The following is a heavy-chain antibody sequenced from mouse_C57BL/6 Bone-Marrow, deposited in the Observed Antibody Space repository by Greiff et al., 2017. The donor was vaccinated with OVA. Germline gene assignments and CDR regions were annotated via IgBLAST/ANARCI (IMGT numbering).Heavy chain of an antibody. Sequence: QVQLQQSGAELARPGASVKMSCKASGYTFTSYTMHWVKQRPGQGLEWIGYINPSSGYTKYNQKVKDKATLTADKSSSTAYMQLSSLTSEDSAVYYCARSIYYYGSSYPFYAMDYWGQGTSVTVSS. CDR1: GYTFTSYT. CDR3: ARSIYYYGSSYPFYAMDY. CDR2: INPSSGYT. V-gene: IGHV1-4*01. D-gene: IGHD1-1*01. J-gene: IGHJ4*01.